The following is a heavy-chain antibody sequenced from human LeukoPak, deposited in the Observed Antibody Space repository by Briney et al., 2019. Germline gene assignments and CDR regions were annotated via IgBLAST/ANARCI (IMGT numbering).Heavy chain of an antibody. CDR1: GTPIESGY. Sequence: SETLSLTCAVSGTPIESGYWSLFRQAPGKGLQWIGEIYYTGTTNHNPSLKSRVTMSIDVMKDELSLKVTSVTAADTAVYFCARQSEGWPVSWGQGILVTVSS. CDR2: IYYTGTT. V-gene: IGHV4-59*08. J-gene: IGHJ5*02. D-gene: IGHD6-19*01. CDR3: ARQSEGWPVS.